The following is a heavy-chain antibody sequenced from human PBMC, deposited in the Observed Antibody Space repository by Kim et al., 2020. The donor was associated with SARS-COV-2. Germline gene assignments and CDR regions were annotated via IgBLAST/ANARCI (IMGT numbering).Heavy chain of an antibody. D-gene: IGHD3-10*01. J-gene: IGHJ4*02. CDR3: ASAPGVIITGGPL. Sequence: YNPSLKSRVTISVDTSKNQFSLKLSSVTAADTAVYYCASAPGVIITGGPLWGQGTLVTVSS. V-gene: IGHV4-39*01.